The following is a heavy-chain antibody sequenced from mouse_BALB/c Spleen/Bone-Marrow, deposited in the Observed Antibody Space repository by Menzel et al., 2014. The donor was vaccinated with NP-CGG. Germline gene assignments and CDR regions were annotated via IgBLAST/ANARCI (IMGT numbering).Heavy chain of an antibody. CDR1: GYTFTSYW. J-gene: IGHJ1*01. D-gene: IGHD2-1*01. Sequence: LQQSGSGLVRPGASVKLSRKASGYTFTSYWMHWVKQRHGQGLEWIGNIYPGSGSTNYDEKFKSKGTLTVDTSSSTAYMHLSSLTSEDSAVYYCTRGDGNYWYFDVWGAGTTVTVSS. CDR2: IYPGSGST. V-gene: IGHV1S22*01. CDR3: TRGDGNYWYFDV.